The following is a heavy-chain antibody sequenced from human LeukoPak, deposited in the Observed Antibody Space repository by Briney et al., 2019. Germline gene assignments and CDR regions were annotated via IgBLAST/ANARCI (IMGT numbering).Heavy chain of an antibody. V-gene: IGHV3-53*01. CDR1: GFTVSSSY. CDR3: ANSRDGYDFFDY. Sequence: GGSLRLSCAASGFTVSSSYMSWVRQAPGKGLEWVSVIYSGGNTYYADSVKGRFTISRDNSKNTLYLQMNSLRAEDTAVYYCANSRDGYDFFDYWGQGTLVTVSS. J-gene: IGHJ4*02. D-gene: IGHD5-24*01. CDR2: IYSGGNT.